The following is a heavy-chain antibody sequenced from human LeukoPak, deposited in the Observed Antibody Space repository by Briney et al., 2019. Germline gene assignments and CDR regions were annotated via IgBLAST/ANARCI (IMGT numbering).Heavy chain of an antibody. V-gene: IGHV3-48*03. CDR3: ARGGSSWYYYFDH. Sequence: TGGSLRLSCADSGFTFSSHEMNWVRQAPGKGLEWVSYISSSGSTIYYADSVKGRFTISRDNAKNLLYLQMNSLRAEDTAVYYCARGGSSWYYYFDHWGQGTLVTVSS. CDR2: ISSSGSTI. D-gene: IGHD6-13*01. CDR1: GFTFSSHE. J-gene: IGHJ4*02.